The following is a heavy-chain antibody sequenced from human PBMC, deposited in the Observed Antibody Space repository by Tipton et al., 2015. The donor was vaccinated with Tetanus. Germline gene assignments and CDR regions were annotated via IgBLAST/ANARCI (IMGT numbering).Heavy chain of an antibody. J-gene: IGHJ6*02. CDR1: GGSISSFY. Sequence: TLSLTCTVSGGSISSFYWYWIRQPPGKGLEWIAYIYQNGDANYNPSLQSRVTISVDTSKNQFSLQLAFVTAADTAIYYCARERIKAFYYHGLDVWGPGTTVTVSS. D-gene: IGHD3-16*01. V-gene: IGHV4-59*01. CDR2: IYQNGDA. CDR3: ARERIKAFYYHGLDV.